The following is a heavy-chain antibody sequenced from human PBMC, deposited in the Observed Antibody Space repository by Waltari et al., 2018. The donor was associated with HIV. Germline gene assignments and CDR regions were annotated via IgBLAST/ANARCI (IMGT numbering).Heavy chain of an antibody. Sequence: QVPLVQSGAEVTKPGASVKVSCTASGHPFSNNNMNWVRQSPGQGLEWMGIIGPSGGTTNYAQKFQGRVTMTRDTSTSTVYMALSSLRSEDTAIYYCARGVPVDTTMGKYYYYAMDVWGQGTTVTVSS. CDR2: IGPSGGTT. J-gene: IGHJ6*02. D-gene: IGHD5-18*01. CDR1: GHPFSNNN. V-gene: IGHV1-46*01. CDR3: ARGVPVDTTMGKYYYYAMDV.